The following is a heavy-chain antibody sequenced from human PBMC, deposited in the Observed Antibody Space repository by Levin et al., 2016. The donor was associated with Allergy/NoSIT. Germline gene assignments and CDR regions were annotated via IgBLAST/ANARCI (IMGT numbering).Heavy chain of an antibody. CDR1: GYTFTGYY. V-gene: IGHV1-2*02. J-gene: IGHJ4*02. Sequence: ASVKVSCKASGYTFTGYYMHWVRQAPGQGLEWMGWINPNSGGTNYAQKFQGRVTMTRDTSISTAYMELSRLRSDDTAVYYCARAVEAAGNLKGVGSFDYWGQGTLVTVSS. CDR3: ARAVEAAGNLKGVGSFDY. D-gene: IGHD6-13*01. CDR2: INPNSGGT.